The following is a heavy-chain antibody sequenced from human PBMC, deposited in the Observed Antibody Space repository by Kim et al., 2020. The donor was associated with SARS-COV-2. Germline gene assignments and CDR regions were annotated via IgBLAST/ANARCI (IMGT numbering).Heavy chain of an antibody. Sequence: GGSLRLSCAASGFAFSSYWMSWVRQAPGKGLEWVANIKQDGSEKYYVDSVKGRFTTSRDNAQNSLYLQMNSLRAEGTAVYYCAREESTLVQFDYWGQGTLVTVSS. CDR3: AREESTLVQFDY. V-gene: IGHV3-7*01. J-gene: IGHJ4*02. CDR1: GFAFSSYW. CDR2: IKQDGSEK.